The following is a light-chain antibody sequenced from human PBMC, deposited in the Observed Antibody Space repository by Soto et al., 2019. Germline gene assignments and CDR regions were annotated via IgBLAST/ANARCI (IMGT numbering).Light chain of an antibody. J-gene: IGLJ2*01. CDR2: DVG. CDR1: SSDVGGYNY. V-gene: IGLV2-11*01. Sequence: QSALTQPRSVSGSPGQSVTISCTGTSSDVGGYNYVSWYQRHPGKAPKLMIYDVGKRPSGVPDRFSGSKSGNTASLTISGLQAEDEADYYCCSYAGSYTLVFGGGTELTVL. CDR3: CSYAGSYTLV.